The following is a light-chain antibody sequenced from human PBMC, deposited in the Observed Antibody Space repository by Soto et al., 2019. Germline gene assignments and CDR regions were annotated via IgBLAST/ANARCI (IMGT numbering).Light chain of an antibody. V-gene: IGKV1-5*01. CDR2: DAS. Sequence: DIQMTQSPSTLSVSVGDRVTITCRASQSISSWLAWYQQKPGKAPKLLIYDASSLESGVPSRFSGSGSGTEFTPTISSLQPDEFATYYCKQYNSYSWTFGQGTKGEIK. CDR3: KQYNSYSWT. J-gene: IGKJ1*01. CDR1: QSISSW.